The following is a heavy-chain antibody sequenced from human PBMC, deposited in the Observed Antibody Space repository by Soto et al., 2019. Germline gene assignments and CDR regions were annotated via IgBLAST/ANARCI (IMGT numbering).Heavy chain of an antibody. D-gene: IGHD2-21*02. CDR1: GGSFSGYY. Sequence: SETLSLTCSVYGGSFSGYYWSWIRQPPGKGLEWIGEINHSGSTNYNPSLKSRVTISVDTSKNQFSLKLSSVTAADTAVYYCARGVVVVTASSLYFDYWGQGTLVTVSS. V-gene: IGHV4-34*01. CDR3: ARGVVVVTASSLYFDY. CDR2: INHSGST. J-gene: IGHJ4*02.